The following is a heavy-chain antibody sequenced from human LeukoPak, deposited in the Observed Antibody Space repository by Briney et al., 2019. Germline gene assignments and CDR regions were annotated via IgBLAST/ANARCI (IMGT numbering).Heavy chain of an antibody. CDR2: INPNSGGT. D-gene: IGHD5-18*01. CDR3: ARSRLWIQLRQETNFDY. Sequence: GASVKVSCKASGYTFTGYYMHWVRQAPGQGLEWMGWINPNSGGTNYAQKFQGRVTMTRDTSISTAYMELSRLRSDDTAVYYCARSRLWIQLRQETNFDYWGQGTLVTVSS. V-gene: IGHV1-2*02. J-gene: IGHJ4*02. CDR1: GYTFTGYY.